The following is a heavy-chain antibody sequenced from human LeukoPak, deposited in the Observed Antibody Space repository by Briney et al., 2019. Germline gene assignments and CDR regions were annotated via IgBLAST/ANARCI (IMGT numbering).Heavy chain of an antibody. CDR2: ISSDGSMQ. J-gene: IGHJ4*02. V-gene: IGHV3-30*18. CDR1: GFSFSGYG. Sequence: PGGSLRLSCAVSGFSFSGYGTHWVRQAPGKGLEWMAVISSDGSMQYYADSVVGRFTISRDSSSNTLFLQMNSLRAEDTAVYYCAKDRGATTSLVDYWGQGTLVTVSS. D-gene: IGHD1-26*01. CDR3: AKDRGATTSLVDY.